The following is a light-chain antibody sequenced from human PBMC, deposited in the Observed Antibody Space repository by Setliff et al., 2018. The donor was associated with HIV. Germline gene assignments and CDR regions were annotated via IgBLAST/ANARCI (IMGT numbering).Light chain of an antibody. J-gene: IGLJ2*01. CDR3: QSYDSSNPVV. CDR1: GGSIASNY. CDR2: EDN. V-gene: IGLV6-57*01. Sequence: FMLTQPHSVSESPGKTVTISCTRSGGSIASNYVQWYQHRPGSSPTTVIYEDNQRPSWVPDRFSGSIDSSSNSASLTISGLNTEDEADYYCQSYDSSNPVVFGGGTKVTVL.